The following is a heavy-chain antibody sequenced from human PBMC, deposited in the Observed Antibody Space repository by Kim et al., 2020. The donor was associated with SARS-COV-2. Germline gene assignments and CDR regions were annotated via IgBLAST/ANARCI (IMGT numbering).Heavy chain of an antibody. CDR3: AKVKSKWRFLEWFLWEDDGSP. Sequence: GGSLRLSCAASGFAFSTYGMHWVRQAPDKRLEWVALIWYDGSKKYYEDSVKGRFTISRDNSKNTLYLQMHNLRAEDTAVYYCAKVKSKWRFLEWFLWEDDGSPWGHGTLVTVSS. CDR2: IWYDGSKK. D-gene: IGHD3-3*01. V-gene: IGHV3-33*06. CDR1: GFAFSTYG. J-gene: IGHJ5*02.